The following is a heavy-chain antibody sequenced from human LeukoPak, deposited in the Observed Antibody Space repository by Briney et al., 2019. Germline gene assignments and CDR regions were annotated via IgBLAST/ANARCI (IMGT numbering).Heavy chain of an antibody. J-gene: IGHJ6*02. Sequence: TSETLSLTCTVSGGPISSYYWSWIRQPPGKGLEWIGYIYYSGSTNYNPPLKSRVTISADTSKNQFSLKLSSVTAADTAVYYCARHLRTAGDGGMDVWGQGTTVTVSS. D-gene: IGHD1-14*01. CDR2: IYYSGST. CDR1: GGPISSYY. CDR3: ARHLRTAGDGGMDV. V-gene: IGHV4-59*08.